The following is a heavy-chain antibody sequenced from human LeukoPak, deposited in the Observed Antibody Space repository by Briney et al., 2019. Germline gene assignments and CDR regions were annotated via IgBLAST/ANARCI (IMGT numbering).Heavy chain of an antibody. Sequence: GGSLRLSCAASGFTFSKAWMSWVRQAPGKGLEWVGHIQSKPDGGTADYAAPVKGRFTISRDDSKNTLYLVINSLKTEDTAVYYCTTRGHLRGIDHWGQGTLVTVSS. CDR3: TTRGHLRGIDH. CDR1: GFTFSKAW. D-gene: IGHD3-10*01. V-gene: IGHV3-15*01. CDR2: IQSKPDGGTA. J-gene: IGHJ4*02.